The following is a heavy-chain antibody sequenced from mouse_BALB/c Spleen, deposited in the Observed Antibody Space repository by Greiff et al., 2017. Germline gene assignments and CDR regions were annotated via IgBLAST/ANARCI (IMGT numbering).Heavy chain of an antibody. CDR2: IYPGDGST. V-gene: IGHV1S56*01. Sequence: QVQLQQSGPELVKPGASVKMSCKASGYTFTSYYIHWVKQRPGQGLEWIGWIYPGDGSTKYNEKFKGKTTLTADKSSSTAYMLLSSLTSEDSAIYFCARLHHYYAMDYWGQGTSVTVSS. J-gene: IGHJ4*01. CDR3: ARLHHYYAMDY. CDR1: GYTFTSYY.